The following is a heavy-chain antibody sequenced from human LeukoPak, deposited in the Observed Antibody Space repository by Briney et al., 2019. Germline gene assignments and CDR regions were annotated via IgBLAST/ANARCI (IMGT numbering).Heavy chain of an antibody. CDR2: IYPGDSDT. D-gene: IGHD3-3*01. J-gene: IGHJ4*02. CDR1: GYSFTSYW. CDR3: ASTLSYDFWSGWPFDY. V-gene: IGHV5-51*01. Sequence: GESLKISCKGSGYSFTSYWIGWVRQMPGKGLEWMGIIYPGDSDTRYSPSFQGQVTISADKSISTAYLQWSSLKASDTAMYYCASTLSYDFWSGWPFDYWGQGTLVTVSS.